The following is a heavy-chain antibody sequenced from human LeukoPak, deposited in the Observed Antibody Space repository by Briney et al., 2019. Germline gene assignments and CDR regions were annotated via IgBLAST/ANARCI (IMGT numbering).Heavy chain of an antibody. V-gene: IGHV1-8*01. J-gene: IGHJ4*02. Sequence: ASVKVSCKASGYTFTSYDINWVRQATGQGLEWMGWMNPNGGNTGYAQKFQGRVTMTRNTSISTAYMELSSLRSEDTAVYYCARVRDYYDSSGYYEYFDYWGQGTLVTVSS. CDR1: GYTFTSYD. CDR2: MNPNGGNT. D-gene: IGHD3-22*01. CDR3: ARVRDYYDSSGYYEYFDY.